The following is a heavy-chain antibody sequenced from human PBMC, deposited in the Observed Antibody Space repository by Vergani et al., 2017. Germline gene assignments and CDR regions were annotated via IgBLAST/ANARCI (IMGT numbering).Heavy chain of an antibody. CDR2: IWSKPYGGTT. D-gene: IGHD4-11*01. V-gene: IGHV3-49*04. CDR3: TGERLDDSFAYFDY. Sequence: EVHLVESGGGLVQPGRSLRLSCSGSGFTLGDYAMTWVRPAPGKGLAWVAFIWSKPYGGTTEYAASVKGRFTISSDDSKSIAYLQMSSLKADDTAVYYFTGERLDDSFAYFDYWGQGTLVTVSP. CDR1: GFTLGDYA. J-gene: IGHJ4*02.